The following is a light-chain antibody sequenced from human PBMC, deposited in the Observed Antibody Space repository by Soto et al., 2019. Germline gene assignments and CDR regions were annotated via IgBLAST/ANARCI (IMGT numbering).Light chain of an antibody. V-gene: IGKV4-1*01. J-gene: IGKJ4*01. Sequence: IVMTQSPDSLAVSLGERATINCKSSQSVLYNSDNKNYLAWYQQKAGQPPKLLIYWASTRDSGVPDRFSGSGSGADLTLTINSLQDEDVAVYLCQQYYTTLSFGGGTQEEIK. CDR3: QQYYTTLS. CDR1: QSVLYNSDNKNY. CDR2: WAS.